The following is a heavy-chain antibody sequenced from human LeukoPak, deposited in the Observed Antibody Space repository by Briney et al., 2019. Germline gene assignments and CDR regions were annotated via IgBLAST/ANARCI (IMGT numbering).Heavy chain of an antibody. J-gene: IGHJ4*02. D-gene: IGHD1-26*01. CDR1: GFTFSSYA. V-gene: IGHV3-30*04. CDR3: ARNSGSFNFDY. Sequence: PGGSLRLSCAASGFTFSSYAMHWVRQAPGKGLEWVAVISYDGSNKYYADSVKGRFTISRDNSKNTLYLQMNSLRAEDTAVYYCARNSGSFNFDYWGQGTLVTVSS. CDR2: ISYDGSNK.